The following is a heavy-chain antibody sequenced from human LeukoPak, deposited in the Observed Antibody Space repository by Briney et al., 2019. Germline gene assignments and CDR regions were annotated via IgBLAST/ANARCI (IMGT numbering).Heavy chain of an antibody. CDR2: IYYSGST. D-gene: IGHD6-25*01. CDR3: ARGGARPYYYGMDV. J-gene: IGHJ6*02. CDR1: GGSISSYC. V-gene: IGHV4-59*12. Sequence: SETLSLTCTVSGGSISSYCWSWIRQPPGKGLEWIGYIYYSGSTNYNPSLKSRVTMSVDTSKNQFSLKLSSVTAADTAVYYCARGGARPYYYGMDVWGQGTTVTVSS.